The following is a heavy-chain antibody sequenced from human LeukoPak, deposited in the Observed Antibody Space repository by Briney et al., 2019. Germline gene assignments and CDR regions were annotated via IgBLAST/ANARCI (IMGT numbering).Heavy chain of an antibody. CDR1: GFTFSSYV. D-gene: IGHD2-2*01. V-gene: IGHV3-33*01. J-gene: IGHJ3*02. CDR3: ASEGGADCSSASCYGTDAFDI. Sequence: GGSLRLSCAASGFTFSSYVMHWVRQAPGKWLEWVALIWYDGSDKYYADSVKGRFTISRDNSKNTLYLQVNSLRAEDTAVYYCASEGGADCSSASCYGTDAFDIWGQGTMVTVSS. CDR2: IWYDGSDK.